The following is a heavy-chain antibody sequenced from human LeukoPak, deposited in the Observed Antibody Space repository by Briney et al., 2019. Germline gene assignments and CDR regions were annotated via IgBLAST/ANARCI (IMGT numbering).Heavy chain of an antibody. CDR2: IYSGGST. Sequence: GGSLRLSCAASGFTVSSNYMSWVRQAPGKGLEWVSVIYSGGSTYYADSVKGRFTISRDISKHTLYLQMNSLRVEDTAVYYCAKAWGPNWGQGTLVTVSS. J-gene: IGHJ4*02. CDR1: GFTVSSNY. CDR3: AKAWGPN. V-gene: IGHV3-53*01. D-gene: IGHD7-27*01.